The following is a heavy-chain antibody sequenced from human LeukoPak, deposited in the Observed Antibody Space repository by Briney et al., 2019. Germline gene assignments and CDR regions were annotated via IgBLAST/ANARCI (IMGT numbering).Heavy chain of an antibody. CDR1: GFTVSSNY. D-gene: IGHD6-19*01. CDR2: IYSGGST. V-gene: IGHV3-53*01. J-gene: IGHJ4*02. CDR3: ARGRQYSTGWYYFDY. Sequence: GGSLRLSCAASGFTVSSNYMSWVRQAPGKGLEWVSDIYSGGSTYYADSVEGRFSISRENSKNTLYLQMNCLRAEDTAVYDCARGRQYSTGWYYFDYWGQGTLVTVSS.